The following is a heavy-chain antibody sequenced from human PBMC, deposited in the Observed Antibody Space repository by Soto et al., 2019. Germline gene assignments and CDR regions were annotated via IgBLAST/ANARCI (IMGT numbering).Heavy chain of an antibody. J-gene: IGHJ4*02. CDR3: AIDLWWHTH. CDR1: GFTFSDHA. D-gene: IGHD2-15*01. CDR2: ISGGGTGA. V-gene: IGHV3-23*01. Sequence: EVQLLESGGGVVQPGGSRRLSCTASGFTFSDHAMTWVRQAPGKGLEWLSGISGGGTGAYYADSVKGRFTVSRDNSNNTVFLQMDSLRFEDTAVYYCAIDLWWHTHWGQGTLVTVSS.